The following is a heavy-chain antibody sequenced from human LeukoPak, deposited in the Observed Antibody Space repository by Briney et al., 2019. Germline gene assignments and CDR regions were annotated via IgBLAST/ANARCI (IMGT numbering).Heavy chain of an antibody. CDR2: ITFNGGNT. CDR1: GFSFSSYA. Sequence: PGGSLRPSCAASGFSFSSYAMSWVRQAPGKGLEWVSIITFNGGNTYYASVEGRFTISRDNSKNTLYLQMNSLRAEDTAVYYCASHLSSSGFDYWGQGTLVTVSS. D-gene: IGHD6-6*01. CDR3: ASHLSSSGFDY. J-gene: IGHJ4*02. V-gene: IGHV3-23*01.